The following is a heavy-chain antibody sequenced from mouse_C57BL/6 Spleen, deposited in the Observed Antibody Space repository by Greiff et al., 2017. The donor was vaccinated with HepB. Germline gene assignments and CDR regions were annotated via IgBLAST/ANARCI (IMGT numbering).Heavy chain of an antibody. D-gene: IGHD3-1*01. CDR3: ARGATEEFFDV. CDR1: GYTFTDYY. CDR2: IYPGSGNT. V-gene: IGHV1-76*01. J-gene: IGHJ1*03. Sequence: QVQLQQSGAELVRPGASVKLSCKASGYTFTDYYINWVKQRPGQGLEWIARIYPGSGNTYYNEKFKGKATLTAEKSSSTAYMQLSSLTSEDSAVYFCARGATEEFFDVWGTGTTVTVSS.